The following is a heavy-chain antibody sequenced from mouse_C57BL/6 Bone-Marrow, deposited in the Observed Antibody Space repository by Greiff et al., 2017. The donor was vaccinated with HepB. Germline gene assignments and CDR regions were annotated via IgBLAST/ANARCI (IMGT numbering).Heavy chain of an antibody. V-gene: IGHV5-4*01. CDR1: GFTFSSYA. CDR3: ARDQNGYFDY. Sequence: EVKVEESGGGLVKPGGSLKLSCAASGFTFSSYAMSWVRQTPEKRLEWVATISDGGSYTYYPDNVKGRFTISRDNAKNNLYLQMNHLKSEDTAMYYCARDQNGYFDYWGQGTTLTVSS. J-gene: IGHJ2*01. CDR2: ISDGGSYT.